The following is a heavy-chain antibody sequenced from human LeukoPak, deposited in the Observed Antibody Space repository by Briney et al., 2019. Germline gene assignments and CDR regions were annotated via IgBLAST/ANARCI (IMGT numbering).Heavy chain of an antibody. V-gene: IGHV3-48*03. D-gene: IGHD3-9*01. CDR3: ARDPDILGFDY. CDR1: GVTFSSYE. CDR2: ISSSGSTI. Sequence: GGSLRLSCAASGVTFSSYEMNWVRQAPGKGLEWVSYISSSGSTIYYADSVKGRFTISRDNAKNSLYLQMNSLRAEDTAVYYCARDPDILGFDYWGQGTLVTVSS. J-gene: IGHJ4*02.